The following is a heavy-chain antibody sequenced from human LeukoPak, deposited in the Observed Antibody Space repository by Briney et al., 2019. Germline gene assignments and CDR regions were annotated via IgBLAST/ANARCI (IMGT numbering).Heavy chain of an antibody. V-gene: IGHV1-18*01. J-gene: IGHJ4*02. CDR3: ARERNYDFWSGYYAPGAD. Sequence: GASVKVSCKASGYTFTSYGISWVRQAPGQGLEWMGWISAYNGNTNYAQKLQGRVTMTTDTSTSTAYMELRSLRSDDTAVYYCARERNYDFWSGYYAPGADWGQGTLVTVSS. D-gene: IGHD3-3*01. CDR1: GYTFTSYG. CDR2: ISAYNGNT.